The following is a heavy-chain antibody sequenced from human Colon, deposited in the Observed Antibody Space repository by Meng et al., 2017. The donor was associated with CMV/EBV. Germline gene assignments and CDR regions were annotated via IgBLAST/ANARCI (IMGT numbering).Heavy chain of an antibody. Sequence: QVRLLESGGGLVKPGGSLRLSCATSGVTFSDYYMSWSRPAPGKGLGWISYISKSGDTTYYADSVRGRFTVSRDNAENSVYLQMNTLRVEDTAVYYCARLGQFDFWGQGALVTVSS. CDR1: GVTFSDYY. J-gene: IGHJ4*02. D-gene: IGHD7-27*01. V-gene: IGHV3-11*01. CDR3: ARLGQFDF. CDR2: ISKSGDTT.